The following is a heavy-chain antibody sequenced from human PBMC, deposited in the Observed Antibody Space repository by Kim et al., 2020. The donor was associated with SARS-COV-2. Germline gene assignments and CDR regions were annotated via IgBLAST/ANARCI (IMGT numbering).Heavy chain of an antibody. CDR3: ARGPRGMAAVAGRGTDYYYGMDV. Sequence: SETLSLTCAVYGGSFSGYYWSWIRQPPGKGLEWIGEINHSGSTNYNPSLKSRVTISVDTSKNQFSLELSSVTAADTAVYYCARGPRGMAAVAGRGTDYYYGMDVWGQGTTVTVSS. D-gene: IGHD6-19*01. V-gene: IGHV4-34*01. CDR2: INHSGST. J-gene: IGHJ6*02. CDR1: GGSFSGYY.